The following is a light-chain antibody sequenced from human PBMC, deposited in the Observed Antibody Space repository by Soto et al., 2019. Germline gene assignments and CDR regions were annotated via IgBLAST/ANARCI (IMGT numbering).Light chain of an antibody. Sequence: QSALTQPPSASGSPGQSVTISCTGTSSDVGGYNYVSWYQQHPGKAPKLMIYEVSKRPSGVTDRFSGSKSGNTASLTVSGHQAEDEADYYCTSYAGSNNLVFGGGTKLTVL. J-gene: IGLJ2*01. CDR2: EVS. CDR3: TSYAGSNNLV. CDR1: SSDVGGYNY. V-gene: IGLV2-8*01.